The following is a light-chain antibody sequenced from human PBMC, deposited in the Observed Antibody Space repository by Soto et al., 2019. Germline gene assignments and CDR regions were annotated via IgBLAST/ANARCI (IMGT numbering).Light chain of an antibody. CDR3: QQYTNWPPNT. J-gene: IGKJ5*01. CDR1: QGISSY. V-gene: IGKV1-9*01. Sequence: DIQLTQSPSFLSASVGDRVTITCRASQGISSYLAWYQQKPGKAPKLLIYAASTLQSGVPSRFSGSGSGTEFTLTISSLQPEDFATYYCQQYTNWPPNTFGQGTRLEMK. CDR2: AAS.